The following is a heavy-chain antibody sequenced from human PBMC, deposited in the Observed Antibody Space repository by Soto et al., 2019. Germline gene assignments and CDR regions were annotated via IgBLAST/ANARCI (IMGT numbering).Heavy chain of an antibody. CDR2: ISAYNGNT. D-gene: IGHD1-26*01. CDR1: GGGFGSYG. CDR3: ARVQMGNWFDP. Sequence: PAEVSWEASGGGFGSYGRSWVRQAPGQGLEWMGWISAYNGNTNYAQKLQGRVTMTTDTSTSTAYMELRSLRSDDTAVYYCARVQMGNWFDPWGQGTLVTVSS. V-gene: IGHV1-18*01. J-gene: IGHJ5*02.